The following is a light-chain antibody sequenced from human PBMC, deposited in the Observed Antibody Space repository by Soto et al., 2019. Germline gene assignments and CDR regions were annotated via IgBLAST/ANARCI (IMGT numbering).Light chain of an antibody. Sequence: QSVLTQPASVSGSPGQSITISCSGSGSDIGICNFVSWYQHHPGRAPKLIISEVANRPSGVSDRFSGSKSGSLASLTISGLQADDEAVYYCSAYTNTGTLVVFGVGTKLTVL. CDR1: GSDIGICNF. V-gene: IGLV2-14*01. CDR3: SAYTNTGTLVV. J-gene: IGLJ3*02. CDR2: EVA.